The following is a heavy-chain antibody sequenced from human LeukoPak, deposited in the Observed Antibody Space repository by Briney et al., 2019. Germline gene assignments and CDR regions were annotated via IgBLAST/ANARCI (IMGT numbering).Heavy chain of an antibody. CDR2: ISYDGSNK. V-gene: IGHV3-30*18. Sequence: GRSLRLSCAGSGFTFSSYGMHWVRQAPGKGLEWVAVISYDGSNKYYADSVKGRFTISRDNSKNTLYLQMNSLRAEDTAVYYCAKDSPQYYFDYWGQGTLVTVSS. J-gene: IGHJ4*02. CDR1: GFTFSSYG. D-gene: IGHD5-24*01. CDR3: AKDSPQYYFDY.